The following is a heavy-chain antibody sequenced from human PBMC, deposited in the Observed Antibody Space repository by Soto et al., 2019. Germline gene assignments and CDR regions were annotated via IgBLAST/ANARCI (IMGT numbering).Heavy chain of an antibody. J-gene: IGHJ6*02. V-gene: IGHV6-1*01. CDR1: GDSVSSNSPG. D-gene: IGHD3-10*01. CDR2: TYNKSKWNN. Sequence: SQTLSLTCVISGDSVSSNSPGSNLITQSPSTVLXWLGRTYNKSKWNNDYALSVKSRITINQETSKNQFSLHLYSVITEDTAVYYCTGITWFRGMDVWGQGTPVTVSS. CDR3: TGITWFRGMDV.